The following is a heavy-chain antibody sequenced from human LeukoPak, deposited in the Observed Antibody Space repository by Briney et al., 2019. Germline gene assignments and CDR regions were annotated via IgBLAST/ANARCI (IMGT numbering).Heavy chain of an antibody. CDR2: IYGSGST. CDR3: SRETFYYGSGSYYNPLDS. V-gene: IGHV4-4*07. D-gene: IGHD3-10*01. Sequence: SETLSLTCTVSGGSISRYYWSWIRQPAGKGLQWIGRIYGSGSTTYNPSLKSRLTMLVDTSKNQFSLKLSSVTAADTAVYYCSRETFYYGSGSYYNPLDSWGQGTLATVSS. J-gene: IGHJ4*02. CDR1: GGSISRYY.